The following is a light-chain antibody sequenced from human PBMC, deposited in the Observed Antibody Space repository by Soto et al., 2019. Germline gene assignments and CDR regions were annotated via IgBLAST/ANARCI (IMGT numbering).Light chain of an antibody. Sequence: DIQMTQSPSTLPASVGDRVTITCRASQTISNWLAWYQQKPGKVPKLLIYKASSLESGVPPRFSGSGSGTEFSLTISSLQPDDFATYYCQQYNLYWTFGQGTKVEIK. CDR2: KAS. V-gene: IGKV1-5*03. CDR3: QQYNLYWT. J-gene: IGKJ1*01. CDR1: QTISNW.